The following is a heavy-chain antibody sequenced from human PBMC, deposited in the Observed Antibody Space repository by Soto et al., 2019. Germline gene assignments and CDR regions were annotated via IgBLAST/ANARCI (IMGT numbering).Heavy chain of an antibody. V-gene: IGHV4-59*11. CDR2: IYYSGST. Sequence: SETLSLTCTVSGGSISSHYWNWIRQPPGKGLEWIGNIYYSGSTNYNPSLKSQVTISIDTSKNQLSLKLSSVTAADTAVYYRARGVPYSSGWYEILDYRSQGTLVTVSS. D-gene: IGHD6-13*01. CDR1: GGSISSHY. CDR3: ARGVPYSSGWYEILDY. J-gene: IGHJ4*02.